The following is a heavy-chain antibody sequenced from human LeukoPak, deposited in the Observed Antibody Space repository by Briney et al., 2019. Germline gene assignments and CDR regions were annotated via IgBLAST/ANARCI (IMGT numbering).Heavy chain of an antibody. V-gene: IGHV3-11*01. J-gene: IGHJ4*02. D-gene: IGHD3-16*01. CDR3: ARTYDYVWGTPRPSFDY. CDR1: RFTFTDYC. CDR2: ISSSSSTI. Sequence: GGSLRLSCAASRFTFTDYCMSWLRQAPGKGLEWVSYISSSSSTIYYADSVKGRFTISRDNAKKTLYLQMNSLRAEDTAVYYCARTYDYVWGTPRPSFDYWGQGTLVTVSS.